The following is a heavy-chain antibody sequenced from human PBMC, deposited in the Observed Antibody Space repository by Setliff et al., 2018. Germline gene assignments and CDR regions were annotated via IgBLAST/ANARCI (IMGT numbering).Heavy chain of an antibody. CDR2: IYSGGST. CDR1: GYSISSGYY. V-gene: IGHV3-53*01. D-gene: IGHD2-2*01. J-gene: IGHJ5*02. CDR3: AREHLRYCSSTSCRTFDP. Sequence: ETLSLTCAVSGYSISSGYYWGWIRQPPGKGLEWVSVIYSGGSTYYADSVKGRFTISRDNSKNTLYLQMNSLRAEDTAVYYCAREHLRYCSSTSCRTFDPWGQGTLVTVSS.